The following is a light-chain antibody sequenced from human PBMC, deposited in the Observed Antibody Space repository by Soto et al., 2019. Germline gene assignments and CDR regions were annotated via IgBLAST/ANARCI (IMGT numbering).Light chain of an antibody. CDR1: QSISSW. Sequence: DIQMTQSPSTVPASEGDRFTITCRASQSISSWLAWYQQKPGKAPKLLIYKASSLESGVPSRFSGSGSGTEFTLTISSLQPDDFATYYCQQYNSYSWTFGQGTKVDIK. J-gene: IGKJ1*01. CDR2: KAS. CDR3: QQYNSYSWT. V-gene: IGKV1-5*03.